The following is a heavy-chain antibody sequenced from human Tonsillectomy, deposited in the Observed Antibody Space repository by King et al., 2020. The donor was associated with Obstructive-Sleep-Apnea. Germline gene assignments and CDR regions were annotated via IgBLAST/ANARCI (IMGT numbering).Heavy chain of an antibody. CDR1: GFAFTSYG. D-gene: IGHD3-10*01. V-gene: IGHV3-30*18. CDR2: ISYDGSNK. Sequence: VQLVESGGGVVQPGRSLRLSCAASGFAFTSYGMHWVRQAPGKGLEWVAVISYDGSNKYYADSVKGRFTISRDNSKNTRSLHMNSLRLEDTAVYYCAKDRGFGEKPTLFDYWGQGTLVTVSS. CDR3: AKDRGFGEKPTLFDY. J-gene: IGHJ4*02.